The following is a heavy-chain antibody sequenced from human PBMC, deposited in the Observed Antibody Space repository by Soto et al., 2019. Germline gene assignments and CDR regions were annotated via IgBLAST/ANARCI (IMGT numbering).Heavy chain of an antibody. D-gene: IGHD5-18*01. Sequence: GASVKVSCKASGGTFSSYAISWVRQAPGQGLEWMGGIIPIFGTANYAQKFQGRVTITADESTSTAYMELSSLRSEDTAVYYCARGNSYGYLFDYWGQGTLVTVSS. V-gene: IGHV1-69*13. J-gene: IGHJ4*02. CDR2: IIPIFGTA. CDR1: GGTFSSYA. CDR3: ARGNSYGYLFDY.